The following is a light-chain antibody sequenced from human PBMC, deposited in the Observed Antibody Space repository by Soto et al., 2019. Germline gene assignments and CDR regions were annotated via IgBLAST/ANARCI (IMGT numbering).Light chain of an antibody. J-gene: IGLJ2*01. CDR1: YSNIGMNF. CDR3: GAWDNRLSAVV. V-gene: IGLV1-51*01. Sequence: QSVLTQPPSVSAAPGQKVTISCSGTYSNIGMNFVSWYHQLPGAAPKLLIYDTDKRPSGIPDRFSASKSGTSATLGIAGLQTGDEADYYCGAWDNRLSAVVFGGGTKVTVL. CDR2: DTD.